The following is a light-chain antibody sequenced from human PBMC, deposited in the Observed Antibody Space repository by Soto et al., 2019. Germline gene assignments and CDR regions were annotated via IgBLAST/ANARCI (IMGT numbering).Light chain of an antibody. CDR3: MQSTQLPPS. CDR2: EVS. CDR1: QSLLHITGETF. V-gene: IGKV2D-29*02. Sequence: DVVMTQTPLSLSVAPGQPASISCKSSQSLLHITGETFLFWYLQKPRQSPQLLIDEVSTRVSGVPDRVSGSGSGTEFTLQISRVETEDVGVYYCMQSTQLPPSFGQGTRLE. J-gene: IGKJ5*01.